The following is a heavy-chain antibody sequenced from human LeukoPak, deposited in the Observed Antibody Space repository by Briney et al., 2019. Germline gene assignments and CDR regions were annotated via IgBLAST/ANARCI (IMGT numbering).Heavy chain of an antibody. CDR1: GDSINNNSYY. J-gene: IGHJ3*02. CDR2: VDHRGST. CDR3: SRQMSAGDAFDI. V-gene: IGHV4-39*01. Sequence: SETLSLTCTVSGDSINNNSYYWGWIRQPPGKGLEWIVTVDHRGSTYSAPSLKSRVTISVDTSKNLLSLNLRSVNAADTAIYYCSRQMSAGDAFDIWGQGTKVTVSS.